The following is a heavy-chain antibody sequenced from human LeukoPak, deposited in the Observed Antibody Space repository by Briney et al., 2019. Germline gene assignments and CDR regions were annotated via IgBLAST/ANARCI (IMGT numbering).Heavy chain of an antibody. J-gene: IGHJ4*02. V-gene: IGHV4-39*01. CDR2: LYYSGST. D-gene: IGHD2-2*01. Sequence: RPSETLSLTCTVSGGSISSSTYYWGWIRQPPGKGLEWIGSLYYSGSTYYNPSLKSRVTISVDTSKNQFSLKVTSVTAADTAIYYCAGIVPAALTYWGQGTLVIVSS. CDR1: GGSISSSTYY. CDR3: AGIVPAALTY.